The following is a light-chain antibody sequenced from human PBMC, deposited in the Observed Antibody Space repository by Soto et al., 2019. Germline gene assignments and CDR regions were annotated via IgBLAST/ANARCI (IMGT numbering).Light chain of an antibody. CDR3: QSYDNTLSASV. CDR1: SSNIGAGYD. CDR2: ANL. Sequence: QLVLTQPPSVSGAPGQRVTISRTGSSSNIGAGYDVHWYQQLPGTAPKLLIYANLNRPSGVPDRFSGSKSGTSASLAITGLQAEDEGDYYCQSYDNTLSASVFGGGTKLTVL. J-gene: IGLJ3*02. V-gene: IGLV1-40*01.